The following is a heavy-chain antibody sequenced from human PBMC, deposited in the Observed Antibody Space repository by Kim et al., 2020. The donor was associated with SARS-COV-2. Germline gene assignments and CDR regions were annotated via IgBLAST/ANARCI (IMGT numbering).Heavy chain of an antibody. CDR2: ISRSGRTI. V-gene: IGHV3-64D*09. CDR3: VKEVMQTSGINYFDY. J-gene: IGHJ4*01. Sequence: GGSLRLSCSASGFTFSTYAMYWVRQAPGKGLEYVSSISRSGRTIYYADSMKGRFTISRDNSKNTLYLQVSSLRAEDTAVYYCVKEVMQTSGINYFDYWG. CDR1: GFTFSTYA. D-gene: IGHD3-16*01.